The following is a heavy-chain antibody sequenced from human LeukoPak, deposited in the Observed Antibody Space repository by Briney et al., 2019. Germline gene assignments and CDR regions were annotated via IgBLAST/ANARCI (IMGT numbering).Heavy chain of an antibody. CDR3: ARGLYYYDSSGMGGFDY. Sequence: SETLSLTCTVSGGSISSYYWSWIRQPAGKGLEWIGRIYTSGSTNYNPSLKNRVTMSVDTSKNQFSLKLNSVTAAGTAVYYCARGLYYYDSSGMGGFDYWGQGTLVTVSS. D-gene: IGHD3-22*01. CDR1: GGSISSYY. V-gene: IGHV4-4*07. CDR2: IYTSGST. J-gene: IGHJ4*02.